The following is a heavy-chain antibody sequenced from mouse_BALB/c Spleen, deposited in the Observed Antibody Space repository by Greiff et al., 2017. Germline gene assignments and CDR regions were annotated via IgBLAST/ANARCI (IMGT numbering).Heavy chain of an antibody. CDR3: TRSGLLLDY. CDR2: IYPGSGST. Sequence: LKQPGSELVRPGASVKLSCKASGYTFTSYWMHWVKQRPGQGLEWIGNIYPGSGSTNYDEKFKSKATLTVDTSSSTAYMQLSSLTSEDSAVYYCTRSGLLLDYWGQGTTLTVSS. J-gene: IGHJ2*01. V-gene: IGHV1S22*01. D-gene: IGHD2-3*01. CDR1: GYTFTSYW.